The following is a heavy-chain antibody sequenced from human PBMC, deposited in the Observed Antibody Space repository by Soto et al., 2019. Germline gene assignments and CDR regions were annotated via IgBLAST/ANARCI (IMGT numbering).Heavy chain of an antibody. CDR3: AKDPHSSGWYFDY. Sequence: EVQLVESGGGLIQPGGSLRLSCAASGFTVSSNYMSWVRQAPGKGLEWVSVIYSGGSTYYADSVKGRFTISRDNSKNTLYLQMNSLRAEDTAVYYCAKDPHSSGWYFDYWGQGTLVTVSS. J-gene: IGHJ4*02. CDR2: IYSGGST. D-gene: IGHD6-19*01. CDR1: GFTVSSNY. V-gene: IGHV3-53*01.